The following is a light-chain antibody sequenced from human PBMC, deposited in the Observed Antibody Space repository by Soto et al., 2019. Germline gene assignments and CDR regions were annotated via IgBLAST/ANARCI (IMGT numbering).Light chain of an antibody. CDR1: SSDVGGYNY. J-gene: IGLJ3*02. CDR3: SSFTTNKTRV. Sequence: QSALTQPASVSGSPGQSITISCTGTSSDVGGYNYVSWYQQHPGKAPKLMIYEVSNRPSGVSDRFSGSQSDNTASLTISGLQPGDEADYYCSSFTTNKTRVFGGGTKVTVL. V-gene: IGLV2-14*01. CDR2: EVS.